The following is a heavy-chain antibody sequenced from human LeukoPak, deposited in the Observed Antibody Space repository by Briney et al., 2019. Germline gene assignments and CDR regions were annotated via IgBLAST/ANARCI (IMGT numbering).Heavy chain of an antibody. V-gene: IGHV3-23*01. CDR1: GFTFSRYE. D-gene: IGHD3-22*01. CDR2: ISGSGGST. Sequence: GGSLRLSCAASGFTFSRYEMSWVRQAPGKGLEWVSGISGSGGSTFYADSVKGRFTISRDNSKNTLYLQMNSLRAEDTAVYYCAKDRAYYSDSSGYYLVRAYDYWDQGTLVTVSS. J-gene: IGHJ4*02. CDR3: AKDRAYYSDSSGYYLVRAYDY.